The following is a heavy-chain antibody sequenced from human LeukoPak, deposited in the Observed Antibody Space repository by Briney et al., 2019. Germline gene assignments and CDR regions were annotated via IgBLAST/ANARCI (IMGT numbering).Heavy chain of an antibody. CDR1: GGSISSYY. CDR2: IYYSGST. Sequence: SETLSLTCTVSGGSISSYYWSWIRQPPGKGLEWIGCIYYSGSTNYNPSLKSRVTISVDTSKNQFSLKLSSVTAADTAVYYCARDSGSGYHYYMDVWGKGTTVTVSS. V-gene: IGHV4-59*01. CDR3: ARDSGSGYHYYMDV. D-gene: IGHD3-10*01. J-gene: IGHJ6*03.